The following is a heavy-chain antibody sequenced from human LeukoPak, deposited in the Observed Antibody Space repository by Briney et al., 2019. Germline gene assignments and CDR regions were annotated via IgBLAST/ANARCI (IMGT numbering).Heavy chain of an antibody. V-gene: IGHV3-48*03. CDR2: ISSRSSTI. CDR1: GFTFSSYD. D-gene: IGHD6-19*01. Sequence: QPGGSLRLSCAASGFTFSSYDMNWVRQAPGKGLEWVSYISSRSSTIYYADSVKGRFTISRDNAKNSLFLQMNSLRADDTAVYYCARDRRFGSSGWYTVDSWGQGTLVTVSS. J-gene: IGHJ4*02. CDR3: ARDRRFGSSGWYTVDS.